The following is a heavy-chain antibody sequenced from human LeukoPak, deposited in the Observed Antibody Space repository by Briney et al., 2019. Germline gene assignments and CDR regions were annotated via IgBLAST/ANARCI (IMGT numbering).Heavy chain of an antibody. Sequence: GGSLRLSCAASGFTFSSYAMSWVRQAPGKGLEWVSAISGSGGSTYYADSVKGRFTISRDNSKNTLYLQTNSLRAEDTAVYYCAKDWSPYDSSGYYEGDYYFDYWGQGTLVTVSS. V-gene: IGHV3-23*01. J-gene: IGHJ4*02. CDR2: ISGSGGST. CDR1: GFTFSSYA. D-gene: IGHD3-22*01. CDR3: AKDWSPYDSSGYYEGDYYFDY.